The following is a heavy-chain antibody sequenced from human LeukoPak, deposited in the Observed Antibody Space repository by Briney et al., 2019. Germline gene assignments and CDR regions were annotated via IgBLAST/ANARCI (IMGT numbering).Heavy chain of an antibody. J-gene: IGHJ4*02. CDR1: GFTFSSYA. CDR2: ISYDGSNK. V-gene: IGHV3-30-3*01. Sequence: GGSLRLSCAASGFTFSSYAMHWVRQAPGKGLEWVAVISYDGSNKYYADSVKGRFTISRDNSKNTLYLQMNSLRAEDTAVYYCARDRTAMVAHFDYWGQGTLVTVSS. D-gene: IGHD5-18*01. CDR3: ARDRTAMVAHFDY.